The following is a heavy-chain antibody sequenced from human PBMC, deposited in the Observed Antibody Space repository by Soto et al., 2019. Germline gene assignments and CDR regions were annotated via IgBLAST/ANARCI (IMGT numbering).Heavy chain of an antibody. V-gene: IGHV4-59*13. CDR1: GGSISSYY. J-gene: IGHJ1*01. CDR3: ARGGHSSSWYSASPIEYFQH. Sequence: PSETLSLTCTVSGGSISSYYWSWIRQPPGKGLEWIGYIYYSGSTNYNPSLKSRVTISVDTSKNQFSLKLSSVTAADTAVYYCARGGHSSSWYSASPIEYFQHWGQGTLVTVSS. CDR2: IYYSGST. D-gene: IGHD6-13*01.